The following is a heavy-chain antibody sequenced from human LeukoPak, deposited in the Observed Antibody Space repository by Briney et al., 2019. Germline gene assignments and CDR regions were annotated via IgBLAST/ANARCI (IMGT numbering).Heavy chain of an antibody. CDR1: GFTFSSYW. J-gene: IGHJ4*02. D-gene: IGHD5-12*01. Sequence: PGGSLRLSCAASGFTFSSYWMSWVRQAPGKGLEWVANIKQDGSEKYYVDSVKGRFTISRDNAKNSLYLQMNSLRAEDTAVYYCASLDGGQDIVANLVEYYFDYWGQGTLVTVSS. CDR3: ASLDGGQDIVANLVEYYFDY. CDR2: IKQDGSEK. V-gene: IGHV3-7*01.